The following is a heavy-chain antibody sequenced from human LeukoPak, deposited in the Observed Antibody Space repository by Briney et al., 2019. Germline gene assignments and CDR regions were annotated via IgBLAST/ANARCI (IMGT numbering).Heavy chain of an antibody. CDR3: ARLAAILKRSNWFDP. J-gene: IGHJ5*02. Sequence: SETLSLTCTVSGGSISSSSYYWGWIRQPPGKGLEWIGSIYYSGSTYYNPSLKSRFTISVDTSKNQFSLKLSSVTAADTAVYYCARLAAILKRSNWFDPWGQGTLVTVSS. V-gene: IGHV4-39*01. CDR2: IYYSGST. D-gene: IGHD2-2*02. CDR1: GGSISSSSYY.